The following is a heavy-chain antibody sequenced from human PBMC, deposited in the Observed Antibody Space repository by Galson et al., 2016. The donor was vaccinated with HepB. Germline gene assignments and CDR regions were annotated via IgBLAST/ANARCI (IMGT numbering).Heavy chain of an antibody. CDR3: AKGFYRRESLNDAFDV. CDR2: ISGRDIPT. D-gene: IGHD3-16*02. V-gene: IGHV3-23*01. Sequence: SLRLSCAASGFSFNTYAMTWVRQAPGKGLEWVSTISGRDIPTYYADSVKGRFTISRDTSNNTLYLHLNSLRADDTAVYYCAKGFYRRESLNDAFDVWGQGTLVTVSS. CDR1: GFSFNTYA. J-gene: IGHJ3*01.